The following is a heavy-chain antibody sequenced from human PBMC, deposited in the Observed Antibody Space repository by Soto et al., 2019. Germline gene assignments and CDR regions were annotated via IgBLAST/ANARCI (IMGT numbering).Heavy chain of an antibody. CDR2: IYYSGST. J-gene: IGHJ4*02. Sequence: QVQLQESGPGLVKPSETLSLTCTVSGGSVSSGSYYWSWIRQPPGKGLEWIGYIYYSGSTNYNPSLKSRVTISGDTSKNQFSLKLSSVTAADTAVYYCARALRAYCGGDCYSAYFDYWGQGTLVTVSS. D-gene: IGHD2-21*02. V-gene: IGHV4-61*01. CDR1: GGSVSSGSYY. CDR3: ARALRAYCGGDCYSAYFDY.